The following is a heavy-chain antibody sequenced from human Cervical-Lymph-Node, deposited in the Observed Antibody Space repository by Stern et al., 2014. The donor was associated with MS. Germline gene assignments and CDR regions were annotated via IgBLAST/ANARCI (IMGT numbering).Heavy chain of an antibody. CDR1: GLTCSRYG. CDR2: GSSDGSVQ. Sequence: QVQLAESGGGVVQHGRSLRRSCAASGLTCSRYGMHWVRQAPGKGLEWVAVGSSDGSVQYYADSVKGRFTLSRDNSKNMLYLQMNSLRAEDTAVYYCAKENVITGTNAHYSFDYWGQGTLVTVSS. D-gene: IGHD1-20*01. CDR3: AKENVITGTNAHYSFDY. V-gene: IGHV3-30*18. J-gene: IGHJ4*02.